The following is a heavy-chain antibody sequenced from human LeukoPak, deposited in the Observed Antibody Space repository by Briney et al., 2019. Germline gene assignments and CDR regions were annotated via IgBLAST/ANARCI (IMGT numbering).Heavy chain of an antibody. CDR1: GYSIRSGYF. CDR2: ISQSGTT. CDR3: TREEGGTTVDY. D-gene: IGHD1-1*01. V-gene: IGHV4-38-2*02. J-gene: IGHJ4*02. Sequence: KPSETLSLTCTVSGYSIRSGYFWGWIRQPPGQGLEWIGSISQSGTTYYNPSLKSRITISHDTSKNQFSLKVNSVTAADTAAYYCTREEGGTTVDYWGQGTLVTVSS.